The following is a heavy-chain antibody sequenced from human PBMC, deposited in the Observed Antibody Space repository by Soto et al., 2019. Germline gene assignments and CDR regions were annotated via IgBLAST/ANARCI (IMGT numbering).Heavy chain of an antibody. D-gene: IGHD3-16*02. CDR1: GGTFSSYA. V-gene: IGHV1-69*13. Sequence: GASVKVSCKASGGTFSSYAISWVRQAPGQGLEWMGGIIPIFGTANYAQKFQGRVTITADESTSTAYMELSSLRSEDTAVYYCARGESIMITFGGVIVMYQGAFEIWGQGTMVTVSS. CDR2: IIPIFGTA. CDR3: ARGESIMITFGGVIVMYQGAFEI. J-gene: IGHJ3*02.